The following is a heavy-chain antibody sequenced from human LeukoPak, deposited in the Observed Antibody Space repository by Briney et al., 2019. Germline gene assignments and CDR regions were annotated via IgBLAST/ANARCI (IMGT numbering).Heavy chain of an antibody. Sequence: GGSLRLSCAASGFTFSSYGMHWVRQAPGKGLEWVAVISYDGSNKSYADSVKGRLTISRDNSKNTLYLQMNSLRAEDTAVYYCARDGLMVRGIITGYFYYGMDVWGQGTTVTVSS. J-gene: IGHJ6*02. D-gene: IGHD3-10*01. CDR3: ARDGLMVRGIITGYFYYGMDV. CDR2: ISYDGSNK. V-gene: IGHV3-30*03. CDR1: GFTFSSYG.